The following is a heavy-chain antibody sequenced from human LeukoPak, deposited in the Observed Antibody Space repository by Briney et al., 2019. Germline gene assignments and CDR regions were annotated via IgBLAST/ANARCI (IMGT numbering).Heavy chain of an antibody. CDR2: ISSGGSAI. V-gene: IGHV3-11*04. J-gene: IGHJ4*02. CDR3: ARDQGESSGLYYFDY. CDR1: GFTFGDYY. D-gene: IGHD6-19*01. Sequence: GGSLRLSCAASGFTFGDYYMSWIRQAPGKGLEWVSYISSGGSAIYYADSVKGRFTISRDNAKTSLYLQMNSLRAEDTAVYYCARDQGESSGLYYFDYWGQGTLVTVSS.